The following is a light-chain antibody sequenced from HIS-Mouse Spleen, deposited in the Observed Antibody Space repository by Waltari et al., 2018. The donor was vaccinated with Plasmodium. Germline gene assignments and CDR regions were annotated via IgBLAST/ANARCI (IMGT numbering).Light chain of an antibody. CDR1: RHINVGSYN. V-gene: IGLV5-37*01. Sequence: QPVLTQPPSSSASPGESARLTCTLPRHINVGSYNIYWYQHTPGSPPRYLLYYYSDSDKGQGSGVPSRFSGSKDASANTGILLISGLQSEDEADYYCMIWPSNASGVFGGGTKLTVL. CDR2: YYSDSDK. J-gene: IGLJ3*02. CDR3: MIWPSNASGV.